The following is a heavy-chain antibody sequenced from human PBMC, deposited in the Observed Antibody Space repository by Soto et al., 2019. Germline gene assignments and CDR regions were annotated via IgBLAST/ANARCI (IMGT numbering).Heavy chain of an antibody. J-gene: IGHJ6*02. CDR2: IYPGDSDA. D-gene: IGHD1-1*01. Sequence: PGESLKISCLGSGYSFSYYWIGWVRQMPGKGLEWMGIIYPGDSDARYSPSFQGQVTISADKSITTAYLQWSSLKASDTAMYYCATTTTDYFAMDVWGQGTSVTVSS. V-gene: IGHV5-51*01. CDR3: ATTTTDYFAMDV. CDR1: GYSFSYYW.